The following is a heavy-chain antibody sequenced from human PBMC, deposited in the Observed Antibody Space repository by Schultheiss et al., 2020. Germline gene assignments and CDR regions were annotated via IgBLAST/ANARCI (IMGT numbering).Heavy chain of an antibody. V-gene: IGHV3-21*01. CDR1: GFTFSSYS. Sequence: GESLKISCAASGFTFSSYSMNWVRQAPGKGLEWVSSISSSSSYIYYADSVKGRFTISRDNAKNSLYLQMNSLRAEDTAVYYCARSIAVAGKNNLGRLDYWGQGTLVTVSS. CDR3: ARSIAVAGKNNLGRLDY. D-gene: IGHD6-19*01. CDR2: ISSSSSYI. J-gene: IGHJ4*02.